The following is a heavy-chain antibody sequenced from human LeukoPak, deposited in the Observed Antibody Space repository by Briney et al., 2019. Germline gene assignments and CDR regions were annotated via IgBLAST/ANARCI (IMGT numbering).Heavy chain of an antibody. CDR2: INPNSGGT. V-gene: IGHV1-2*02. CDR3: ARAKFGLSPFDP. CDR1: GYTFTGYY. J-gene: IGHJ5*02. D-gene: IGHD3-16*01. Sequence: ASVKVSCKASGYTFTGYYMHWVRLAPGQGLEWMGWINPNSGGTNYAQKFQGRVTMTRDTSISTAYMELSRLRSDDTAVYYCARAKFGLSPFDPWGQGTLVTVSS.